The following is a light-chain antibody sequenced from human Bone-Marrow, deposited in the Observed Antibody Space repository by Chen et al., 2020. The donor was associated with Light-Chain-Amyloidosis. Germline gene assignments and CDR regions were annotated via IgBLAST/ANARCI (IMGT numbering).Light chain of an antibody. Sequence: SYELTQPPSVSVSPGQTARITCSGDALPNQYVYWFQQMPVQAPVLVMYKDNVRPSGIPERSSGSSSGTTVTLTIRRVPTDDEADYYCQSADRTATYGVFGGGTQLTVL. CDR1: ALPNQY. J-gene: IGLJ3*02. CDR3: QSADRTATYGV. V-gene: IGLV3-25*03. CDR2: KDN.